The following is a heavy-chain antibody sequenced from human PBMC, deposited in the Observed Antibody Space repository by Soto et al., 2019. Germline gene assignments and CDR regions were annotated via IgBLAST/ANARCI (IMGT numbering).Heavy chain of an antibody. J-gene: IGHJ6*02. V-gene: IGHV1-18*01. CDR2: ISAYNGNT. CDR1: GYTFTSYG. D-gene: IGHD2-2*01. CDR3: AREGQLVVPAAGGYYYYGMDV. Sequence: QVQLVQSGAEVKKPGASVKVSCKASGYTFTSYGISWVRQTPGQGLEGMGWISAYNGNTNYAQKLQGRVTMTTDTSTSTAYMELRSLRSDDTAVYYCAREGQLVVPAAGGYYYYGMDVWGQGTTVTVSS.